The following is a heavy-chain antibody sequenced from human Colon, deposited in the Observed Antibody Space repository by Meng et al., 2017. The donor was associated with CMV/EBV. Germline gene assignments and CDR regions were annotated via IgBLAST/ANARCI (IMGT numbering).Heavy chain of an antibody. J-gene: IGHJ4*02. V-gene: IGHV3-21*01. CDR2: ITTASLYT. CDR3: ARAGLRAVEATRSDY. D-gene: IGHD6-19*01. CDR1: GFTFSGYW. Sequence: GESLKISCTGSGFTFSGYWMHWVRQSPGKGLEWVSSITTASLYTYYADSVRGRFTISRDNANSSVYLHMTTLRAEDTAVYYCARAGLRAVEATRSDYWGQGTLVTVSS.